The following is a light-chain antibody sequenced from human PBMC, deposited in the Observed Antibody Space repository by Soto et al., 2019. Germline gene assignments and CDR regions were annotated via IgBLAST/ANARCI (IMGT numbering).Light chain of an antibody. V-gene: IGKV1-8*01. J-gene: IGKJ1*01. CDR3: EQTYRPPRT. Sequence: AILMTHSPSSFSASTGDRVTITCRASQGISSYLAWYQQKPGKAPKLLIYAASTLQSGVPSRFSGSGSGKDFTLTISNLQPEDFATYYCEQTYRPPRTFGPGTKVDIX. CDR1: QGISSY. CDR2: AAS.